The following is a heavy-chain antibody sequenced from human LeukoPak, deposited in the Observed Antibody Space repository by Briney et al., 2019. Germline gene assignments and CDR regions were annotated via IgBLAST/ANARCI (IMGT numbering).Heavy chain of an antibody. CDR3: AKSPRSAADNWFDP. J-gene: IGHJ5*02. CDR1: GGTFSSYA. CDR2: IIPILGIA. D-gene: IGHD6-13*01. Sequence: SVKVSCKASGGTFSSYAISWVRQAPGQGLEWMGRIIPILGIANYAQKFQGRVTITADKSTSTAYMELSSLRSEDTAVYYCAKSPRSAADNWFDPWGQGTLVTVSS. V-gene: IGHV1-69*04.